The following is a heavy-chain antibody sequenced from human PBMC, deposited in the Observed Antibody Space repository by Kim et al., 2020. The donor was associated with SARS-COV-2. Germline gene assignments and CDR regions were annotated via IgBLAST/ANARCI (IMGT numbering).Heavy chain of an antibody. CDR2: ISSSSSTI. J-gene: IGHJ4*02. CDR3: SRGTFSSSSCDFDY. Sequence: GGSLRLSCAASGFTFSSYSMNWVRQAPGKGLEWVSYISSSSSTIYYADSVKGRFTISRDKAKNSLYLQMNSLRDEDTAVYYCSRGTFSSSSCDFDYWGQGTLVTVSS. D-gene: IGHD6-6*01. CDR1: GFTFSSYS. V-gene: IGHV3-48*02.